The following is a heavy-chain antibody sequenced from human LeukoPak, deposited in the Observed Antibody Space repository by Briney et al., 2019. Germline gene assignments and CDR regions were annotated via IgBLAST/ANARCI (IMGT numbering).Heavy chain of an antibody. Sequence: PGGSLRLSCAASGFNFSSYGMHWVRQAPGKVLEWVAFIRYDGNNKYYADSVKGRFTISRDNSKNTLYVQMNSLRAEDTAVYYCAKDRGWELKLFDYWGQGTLVTVSS. V-gene: IGHV3-30*02. CDR3: AKDRGWELKLFDY. CDR2: IRYDGNNK. J-gene: IGHJ4*02. D-gene: IGHD1-26*01. CDR1: GFNFSSYG.